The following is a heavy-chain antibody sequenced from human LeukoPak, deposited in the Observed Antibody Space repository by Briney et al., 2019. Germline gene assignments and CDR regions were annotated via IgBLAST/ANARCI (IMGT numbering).Heavy chain of an antibody. Sequence: SGGSLRLSCAASGFTFSSYWMSWVRQAPGKGLEWVANIKQDGSEKYYVDSVKSRFTISRGNAKNSLYLQINSLRAEDTAVYYCARDRGGYKPYYMDVWGKGTTVTVSS. J-gene: IGHJ6*03. CDR1: GFTFSSYW. D-gene: IGHD5-24*01. CDR3: ARDRGGYKPYYMDV. CDR2: IKQDGSEK. V-gene: IGHV3-7*01.